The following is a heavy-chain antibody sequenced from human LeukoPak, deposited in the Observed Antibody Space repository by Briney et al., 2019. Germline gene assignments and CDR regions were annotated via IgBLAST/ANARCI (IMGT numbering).Heavy chain of an antibody. D-gene: IGHD3-10*01. J-gene: IGHJ4*02. V-gene: IGHV1-46*01. Sequence: ASVKVSCKASGYTFTSYYMHWVRQAPGQGLEWMGIINPSGGSTSYAQKFQGRVTMTRDTSTSTVYMELSSLRSEDTAVYYCARGPTLLLWFGESYFDYWGQGTLVTVSS. CDR1: GYTFTSYY. CDR2: INPSGGST. CDR3: ARGPTLLLWFGESYFDY.